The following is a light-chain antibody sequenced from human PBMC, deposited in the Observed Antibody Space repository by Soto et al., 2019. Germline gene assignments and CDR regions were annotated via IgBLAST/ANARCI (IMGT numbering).Light chain of an antibody. Sequence: QSALTQPASVSGSPGQSITISCTGTSSDVGGYNYVSWYQQHPGTAPKLMIYDVSNRPSGVSNRFSGSKSGNTASLTISGLQAEDESDYYCSSYTSSSADLFGTGTKLTVL. CDR1: SSDVGGYNY. V-gene: IGLV2-14*01. CDR2: DVS. CDR3: SSYTSSSADL. J-gene: IGLJ1*01.